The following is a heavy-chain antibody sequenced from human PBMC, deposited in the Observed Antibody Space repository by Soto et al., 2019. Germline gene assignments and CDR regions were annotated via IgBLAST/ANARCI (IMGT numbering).Heavy chain of an antibody. V-gene: IGHV4-39*01. J-gene: IGHJ4*02. Sequence: SETLSLSCAASGFTFITAWMNWVRQPPGKGLEWIGSIYYSGSTYYNPSLKSRVTISVDTSKNQFSLKLSSVTAADTAVYYCARRGSGSYSDYWGQGTLVTVSS. CDR3: ARRGSGSYSDY. CDR1: GFTFITAW. CDR2: IYYSGST. D-gene: IGHD3-10*01.